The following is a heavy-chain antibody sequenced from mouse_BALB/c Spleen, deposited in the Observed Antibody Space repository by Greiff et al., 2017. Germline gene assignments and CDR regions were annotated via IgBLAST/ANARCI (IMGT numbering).Heavy chain of an antibody. Sequence: EVQLVESGGGLVQPGGSLRLSCATSGFTFTDYYMSWVRQPPGKALEWLGFIRNKANGYTKEYSASVKGRFTISRDNSQSILYLHMITLRAEDNATLYCARSATATKYSDVWGAGTTVTVAS. CDR2: IRNKANGYTK. J-gene: IGHJ1*01. D-gene: IGHD1-2*01. V-gene: IGHV7-3*02. CDR1: GFTFTDYY. CDR3: ARSATATKYSDV.